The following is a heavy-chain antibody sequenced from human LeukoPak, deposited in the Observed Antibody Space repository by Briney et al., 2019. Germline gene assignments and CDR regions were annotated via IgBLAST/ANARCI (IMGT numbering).Heavy chain of an antibody. J-gene: IGHJ4*02. CDR2: IYYSGST. CDR1: GGSISSGGYY. CDR3: ARGGYYDSSGPIDY. D-gene: IGHD3-22*01. V-gene: IGHV4-61*08. Sequence: PSETLSLTCTVSGGSISSGGYYWSWIRQPPGKGLEWIGYIYYSGSTNYNPSLKSRVTISVDTSKNQFSPKLSSVTAADTAVYYCARGGYYDSSGPIDYWGQGTLVTVSS.